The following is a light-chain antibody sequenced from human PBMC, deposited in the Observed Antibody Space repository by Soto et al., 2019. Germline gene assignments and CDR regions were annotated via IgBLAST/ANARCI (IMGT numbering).Light chain of an antibody. CDR3: SSYAGRHNLGFV. CDR1: SSDVGDYTY. CDR2: EVS. V-gene: IGLV2-8*01. J-gene: IGLJ1*01. Sequence: QSALTQPPSASGSPGQSVTISCTETSSDVGDYTYVSWYQQHPGKAPKLMISEVSKRPSGVPDRFSGSKSGNTASLTVSGLQAEDEADYYCSSYAGRHNLGFVFGTGTKVTVL.